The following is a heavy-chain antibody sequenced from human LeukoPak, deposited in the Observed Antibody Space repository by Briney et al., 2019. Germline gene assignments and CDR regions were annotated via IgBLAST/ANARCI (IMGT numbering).Heavy chain of an antibody. Sequence: GGSLTLSCAASGFTFSIYAMSWVRQSPGKGLECVSAISGSGGSTYYAASVKGRFTISRDNSKNTLYLQMTRLRAEDTAVYYCAKRGYYYESGGYFYFDYWGQGALVTVSS. J-gene: IGHJ4*02. CDR3: AKRGYYYESGGYFYFDY. D-gene: IGHD3-22*01. V-gene: IGHV3-23*01. CDR2: ISGSGGST. CDR1: GFTFSIYA.